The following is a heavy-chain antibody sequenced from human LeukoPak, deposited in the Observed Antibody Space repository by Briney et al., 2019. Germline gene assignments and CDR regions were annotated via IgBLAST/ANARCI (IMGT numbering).Heavy chain of an antibody. J-gene: IGHJ5*01. Sequence: PGGSPRLSFAASGFTLRWYVMPRVRQAPGQGLGWVAVISYDGSNKYYADSVKSRFTISRDNSKNTLDLQMNSLRAEDTAVYFCAKELYTTTWYDSWGQGSLVTVSS. D-gene: IGHD1-14*01. CDR1: GFTLRWYV. CDR3: AKELYTTTWYDS. CDR2: ISYDGSNK. V-gene: IGHV3-30*18.